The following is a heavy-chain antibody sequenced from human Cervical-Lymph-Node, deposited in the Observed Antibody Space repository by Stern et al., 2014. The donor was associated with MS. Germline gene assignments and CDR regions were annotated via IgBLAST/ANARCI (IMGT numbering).Heavy chain of an antibody. V-gene: IGHV1-69*01. CDR1: GGTFNVYA. Sequence: VQLVESGAEVKKPGSSVKVSCKASGGTFNVYAINWLRQAPGQGLEWVGGIIPVMGTANYAQNFPGRVTITADASTRTSSMQLSSLRSDDTAVYYCARDGRHTNNFGLDVWGQGTTVTVSS. CDR3: ARDGRHTNNFGLDV. J-gene: IGHJ6*02. CDR2: IIPVMGTA.